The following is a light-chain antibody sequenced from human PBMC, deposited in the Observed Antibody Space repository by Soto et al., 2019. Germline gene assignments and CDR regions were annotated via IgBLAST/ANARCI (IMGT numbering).Light chain of an antibody. V-gene: IGKV4-1*01. J-gene: IGKJ1*01. CDR1: QSVLYSSNNKNY. CDR2: WAS. CDR3: QQYYRPWT. Sequence: DIVLTQSPDSLAVSLGERATINCKSSQSVLYSSNNKNYLAWYQQKPGQPPKLLIYWASTLESGVPDRFSGSGSGTDFTLTISSLQDEDVEDYYCQQYYRPWTFGQGTKVEIK.